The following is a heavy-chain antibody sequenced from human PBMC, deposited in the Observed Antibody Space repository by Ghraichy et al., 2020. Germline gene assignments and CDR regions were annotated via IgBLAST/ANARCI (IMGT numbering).Heavy chain of an antibody. CDR1: GFTFSSFT. D-gene: IGHD3-22*01. CDR3: ARNRVPGLRNSGHYYGYGLDV. J-gene: IGHJ6*02. CDR2: ISSSSNYI. V-gene: IGHV3-21*06. Sequence: GGSLRLSCTASGFTFSSFTMNWVRQAPGKGLEWVSSISSSSNYIYYIDSVKGRFTISRDNAKNSLYLQVNSLRAEDTAVYYCARNRVPGLRNSGHYYGYGLDVWGQGTTVTVAS.